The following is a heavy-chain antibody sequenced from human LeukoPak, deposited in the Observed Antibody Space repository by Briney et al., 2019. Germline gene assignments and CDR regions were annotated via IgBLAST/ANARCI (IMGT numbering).Heavy chain of an antibody. V-gene: IGHV4-31*03. CDR3: ARSEPYYPDNWFDP. CDR2: IYYSGST. CDR1: GGSISSGGYY. D-gene: IGHD3-10*01. J-gene: IGHJ5*02. Sequence: SETLSLTCTVSGGSISSGGYYWSWIRQHPGKGLEWIGYIYYSGSTYYNPSLKSRVTISVDTSKNQFSLKLSSVAAADTAVYYCARSEPYYPDNWFDPWGQGTLVTVSS.